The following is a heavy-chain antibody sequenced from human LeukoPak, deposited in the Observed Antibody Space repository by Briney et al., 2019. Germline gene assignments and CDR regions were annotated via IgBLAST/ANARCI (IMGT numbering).Heavy chain of an antibody. Sequence: SETLSLTCTVSGGSISSGGYYWSWIRQHPGKGLEWIGYIYYSGSTYYNPSLKSRVTISVDTSKNQFSLKLSSVTAADTAVYYCAREGTSGAFDIWGQGTMVTVSS. CDR1: GGSISSGGYY. D-gene: IGHD3-3*01. J-gene: IGHJ3*02. CDR2: IYYSGST. V-gene: IGHV4-31*03. CDR3: AREGTSGAFDI.